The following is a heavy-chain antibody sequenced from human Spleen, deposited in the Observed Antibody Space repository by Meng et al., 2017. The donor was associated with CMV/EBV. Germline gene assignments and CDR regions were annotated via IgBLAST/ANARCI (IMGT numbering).Heavy chain of an antibody. V-gene: IGHV3-20*04. Sequence: GGSLRLSCAATGFTFDDYGMSWVRQAPGKGLEWVSGINWNGGSTGFADSVKGRFTISRDNAKNSLYLQMNSLRAGDTALYYCARGRSGYLGEIDYWGQGTLVTVSS. D-gene: IGHD3-3*01. J-gene: IGHJ4*02. CDR3: ARGRSGYLGEIDY. CDR2: INWNGGST. CDR1: GFTFDDYG.